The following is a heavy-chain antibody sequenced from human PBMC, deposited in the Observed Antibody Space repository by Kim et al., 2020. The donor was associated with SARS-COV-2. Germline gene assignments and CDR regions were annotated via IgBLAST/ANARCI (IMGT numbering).Heavy chain of an antibody. CDR2: ITWNGGVT. Sequence: GGSLRLSRGTSGFTFKEYGMTWVRQVPGEGLECVAAITWNGGVTGYADSVKGRFIISRDNANNFLYLQMNSLRVEDTAFYYCARGPDILTGPIDLWGQGTLVTVSS. CDR1: GFTFKEYG. CDR3: ARGPDILTGPIDL. V-gene: IGHV3-20*04. D-gene: IGHD3-9*01. J-gene: IGHJ5*02.